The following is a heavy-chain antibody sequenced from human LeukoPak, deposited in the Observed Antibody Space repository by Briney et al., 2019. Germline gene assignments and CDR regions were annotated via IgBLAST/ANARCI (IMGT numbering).Heavy chain of an antibody. CDR2: ISGSGGST. D-gene: IGHD1-14*01. CDR1: GFTFSSYG. Sequence: GGSLRLSWAASGFTFSSYGMSWVRQAPGKGLEWVSAISGSGGSTYYADSVKGRFTISRDNSKNTLYLQMNSLRAEDTAVYYCAKDNVYLYYYYYMDVWGKGTTVTISS. J-gene: IGHJ6*03. V-gene: IGHV3-23*01. CDR3: AKDNVYLYYYYYMDV.